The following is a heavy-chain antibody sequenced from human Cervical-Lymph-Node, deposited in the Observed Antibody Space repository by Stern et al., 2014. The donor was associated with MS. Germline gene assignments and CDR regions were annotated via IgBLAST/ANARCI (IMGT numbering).Heavy chain of an antibody. V-gene: IGHV3-11*01. Sequence: VQLVESGGGLVKPGGSLRLSCAASGFTFSDYNMYWIRQVPGKGLEWVSYITSSGYNIYYADSVKGRFTISRDNAESSVFLLMNSLRAEDTAVYYCVRDSAYNNGNGGSHYFAYGGQGVRVPVSS. D-gene: IGHD7-27*01. CDR1: GFTFSDYN. CDR3: VRDSAYNNGNGGSHYFAY. CDR2: ITSSGYNI. J-gene: IGHJ4*02.